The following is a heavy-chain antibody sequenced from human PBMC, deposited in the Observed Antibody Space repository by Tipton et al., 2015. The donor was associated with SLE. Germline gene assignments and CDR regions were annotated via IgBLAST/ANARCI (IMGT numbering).Heavy chain of an antibody. Sequence: TLSLTCTVSGASASSHYWGWIRQSPGKGLEWIGYVSYSGRSLYDPSLKSRVTMSVDTSKNQFSLKLSSVTAADTAVYYCARSAGYGSNWAHFDYWGQGTLVTVSS. CDR1: GASASSHY. CDR2: VSYSGRS. CDR3: ARSAGYGSNWAHFDY. J-gene: IGHJ4*02. D-gene: IGHD6-13*01. V-gene: IGHV4-59*02.